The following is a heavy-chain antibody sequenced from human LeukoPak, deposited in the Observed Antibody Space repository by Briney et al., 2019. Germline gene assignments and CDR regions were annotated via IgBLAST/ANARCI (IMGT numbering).Heavy chain of an antibody. CDR3: ARGGSPPEALGDVFGI. V-gene: IGHV3-74*01. Sequence: GGSLRLSCAASGFTISSYWIHWVRQVRGKGLVWVSRINNDGSSTIYADSVKGRFTISRDNAKNTLYLQMNSLRGEDTAVYYCARGGSPPEALGDVFGIWGQGTMVTVSS. D-gene: IGHD1-26*01. CDR2: INNDGSST. CDR1: GFTISSYW. J-gene: IGHJ3*02.